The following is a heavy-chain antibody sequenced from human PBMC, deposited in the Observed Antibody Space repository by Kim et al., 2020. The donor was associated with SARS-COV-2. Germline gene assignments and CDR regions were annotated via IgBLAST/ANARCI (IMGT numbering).Heavy chain of an antibody. Sequence: TSYAQKFQGRVTMTRDTSTSTVYMELSSLRSEDTAVYYCARAPMATKFDYWGQGTLVTVSS. D-gene: IGHD5-12*01. V-gene: IGHV1-46*01. CDR3: ARAPMATKFDY. CDR2: T. J-gene: IGHJ4*02.